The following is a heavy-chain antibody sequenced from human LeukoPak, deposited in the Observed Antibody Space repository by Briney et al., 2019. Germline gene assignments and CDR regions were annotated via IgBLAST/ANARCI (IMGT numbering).Heavy chain of an antibody. D-gene: IGHD3-22*01. CDR2: INHSGST. J-gene: IGHJ3*02. V-gene: IGHV4-34*01. CDR1: GGSFSGYY. CDR3: ARGGDSSGYYLRDAFDI. Sequence: SETLSLSCAVYGGSFSGYYWSWIRQPPGKGLEWIGEINHSGSTNYNPSLKSRVTMLVDMSKTQFSLKLSSVTAADTAVYYCARGGDSSGYYLRDAFDIWGQGTIVTVSS.